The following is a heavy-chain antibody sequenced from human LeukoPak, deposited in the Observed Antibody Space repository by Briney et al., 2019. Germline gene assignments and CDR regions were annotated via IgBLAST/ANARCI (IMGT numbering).Heavy chain of an antibody. CDR1: GGSFSGYY. J-gene: IGHJ4*02. CDR2: INHSGST. D-gene: IGHD3-10*01. Sequence: PSETLSLTCAVYGGSFSGYYWSWIRQPPGKGLEWIGEINHSGSTNYNPSLKSRVTISVDTSKNQFSLKLSSVTAADTAVYYCARARYYYDSGSSYFDYWGQGTLVTVSS. V-gene: IGHV4-34*01. CDR3: ARARYYYDSGSSYFDY.